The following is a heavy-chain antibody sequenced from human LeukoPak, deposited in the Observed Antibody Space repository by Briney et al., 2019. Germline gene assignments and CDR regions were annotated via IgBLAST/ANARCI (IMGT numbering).Heavy chain of an antibody. CDR2: IKKDGSEK. D-gene: IGHD3-9*01. CDR3: ARDGYFDWLSSPDY. V-gene: IGHV3-7*03. J-gene: IGHJ4*02. CDR1: GFIFSSSW. Sequence: GGSLRLSCAASGFIFSSSWMSWVRQAPGKGLEWVANIKKDGSEKYYVDSVRGRFTISRDNAKKSLYLQMNSLRAEDTALYYCARDGYFDWLSSPDYWGQGTLVTVSS.